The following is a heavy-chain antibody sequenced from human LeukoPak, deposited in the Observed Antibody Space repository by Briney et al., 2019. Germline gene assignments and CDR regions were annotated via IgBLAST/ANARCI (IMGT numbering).Heavy chain of an antibody. D-gene: IGHD2-15*01. CDR1: GYSFTSYW. CDR3: AMCSGGSCYLNYFDY. J-gene: IGHJ4*02. V-gene: IGHV5-51*01. CDR2: IYPSDSET. Sequence: MSGESLKISCKGSGYSFTSYWIGCVRQVPGKGLEWMGIIYPSDSETRYSPSFQGQVTISADMSISIAFLQWSSLKASDTAVYYCAMCSGGSCYLNYFDYWGQGTLVTVSS.